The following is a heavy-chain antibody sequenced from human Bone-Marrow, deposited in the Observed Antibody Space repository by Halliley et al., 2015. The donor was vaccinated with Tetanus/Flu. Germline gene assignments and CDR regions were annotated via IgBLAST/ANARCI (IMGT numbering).Heavy chain of an antibody. V-gene: IGHV3-53*01. J-gene: IGHJ4*02. D-gene: IGHD1-1*01. CDR2: FYDGGGI. CDR3: ARQRNNAPETIFDY. Sequence: EWVSVFYDGGGIFYANPVRGRFTISRDKSKNTLFLQMNSLRVEDTAVYYCARQRNNAPETIFDYWGQGTQVIVSS.